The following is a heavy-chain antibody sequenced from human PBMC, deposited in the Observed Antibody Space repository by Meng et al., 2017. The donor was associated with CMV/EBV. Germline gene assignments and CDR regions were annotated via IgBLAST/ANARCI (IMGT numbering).Heavy chain of an antibody. CDR2: INHSGST. CDR3: ARGRWLRY. CDR1: GGSFSGYY. J-gene: IGHJ4*02. D-gene: IGHD3-22*01. V-gene: IGHV4-34*01. Sequence: TLSLTCAVYGGSFSGYYWSWIRQPPGKGLEWIGEINHSGSTNYNPSLKRRVTISVDTSKNQFSLKLSSVTAADMAVYYCARGRWLRYWGQGTLVTVSS.